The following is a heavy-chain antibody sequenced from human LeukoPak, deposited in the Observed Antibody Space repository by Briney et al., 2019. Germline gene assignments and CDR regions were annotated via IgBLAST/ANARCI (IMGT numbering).Heavy chain of an antibody. CDR3: ARSIAVAGRIQLFDY. V-gene: IGHV3-64*01. CDR1: GFTLSSYP. Sequence: LGGSLRLSRAASGFTLSSYPMHCVREAPGKGVGYVSAICSNGGRTYYANSVKGRFTISRDNSKNTLYLQMGSLKAEDMAVYYCARSIAVAGRIQLFDYWGQGTLVTVSS. D-gene: IGHD6-19*01. CDR2: ICSNGGRT. J-gene: IGHJ4*02.